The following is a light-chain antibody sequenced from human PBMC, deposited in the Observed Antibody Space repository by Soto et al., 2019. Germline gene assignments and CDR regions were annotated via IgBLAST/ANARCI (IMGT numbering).Light chain of an antibody. Sequence: DIQMTQSPSTLSASVGDRVTISCRASQSISSWLAWYQQKPGMTPKLLIYDASRLESGVPSRFSGSGSWTEFTLTISSLQPDDFATYYCQKYNDYGNSFGQGTKLEMK. V-gene: IGKV1-5*01. CDR2: DAS. CDR3: QKYNDYGNS. CDR1: QSISSW. J-gene: IGKJ2*01.